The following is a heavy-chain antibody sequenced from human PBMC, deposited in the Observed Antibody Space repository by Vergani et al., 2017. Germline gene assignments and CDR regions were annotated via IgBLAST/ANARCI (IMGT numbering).Heavy chain of an antibody. CDR1: GFTFSYSA. Sequence: EAHLLESGGGLVQSGGSLRLSCAASGFTFSYSAVSWVRQAPGRGLSWVSSISGPGLSTFYADSVKGRFSISRDNSKNTVFLQMHSLRAEDTAIYYCVKENIYLASYFFDSWGHGILVTVSS. D-gene: IGHD2/OR15-2a*01. CDR3: VKENIYLASYFFDS. V-gene: IGHV3-23*01. CDR2: ISGPGLST. J-gene: IGHJ4*01.